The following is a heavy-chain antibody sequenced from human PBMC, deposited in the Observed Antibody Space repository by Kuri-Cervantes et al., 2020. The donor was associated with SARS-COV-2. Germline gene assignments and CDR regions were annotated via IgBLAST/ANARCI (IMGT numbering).Heavy chain of an antibody. CDR3: ARSRDGYNND. Sequence: SETLSLTCTVSGGSISSSSYYWGWIRQPPRKGLEWIGSIYYSGSTYYNPSLKSRVTISVDTSKNQFSLKLSSVTAADTAVYYCARSRDGYNNDWGQGTLVTVSS. J-gene: IGHJ4*02. CDR2: IYYSGST. CDR1: GGSISSSSYY. D-gene: IGHD5-24*01. V-gene: IGHV4-39*01.